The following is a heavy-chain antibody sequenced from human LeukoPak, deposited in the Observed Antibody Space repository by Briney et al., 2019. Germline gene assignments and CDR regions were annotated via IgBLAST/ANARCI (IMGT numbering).Heavy chain of an antibody. CDR2: IIPIFGTA. V-gene: IGHV1-69*13. CDR1: GGTFSSYA. D-gene: IGHD3-9*01. CDR3: ARAFERYYYYGMDV. J-gene: IGHJ6*02. Sequence: SVKVSSKASGGTFSSYAISWVRQAPGQGLEWMGGIIPIFGTANYAQKFQGRVTITADESTGTVYMELSSLRSEDTAVYYCARAFERYYYYGMDVWGQGTTVTVSS.